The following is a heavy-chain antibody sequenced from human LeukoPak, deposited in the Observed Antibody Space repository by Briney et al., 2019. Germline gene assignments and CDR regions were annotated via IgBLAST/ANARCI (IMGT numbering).Heavy chain of an antibody. CDR1: GFIFSSYG. CDR3: ARDRITMVRGY. CDR2: IRFDGNDK. J-gene: IGHJ4*02. D-gene: IGHD3-10*01. V-gene: IGHV3-30*02. Sequence: GGSLRLSCAASGFIFSSYGMHWVRQAPGKGLEWVAFIRFDGNDKYYTDSVKGRFTISRDNSKNTLYLQMNSLRAEDTAVYYCARDRITMVRGYWGQGTLVTVSS.